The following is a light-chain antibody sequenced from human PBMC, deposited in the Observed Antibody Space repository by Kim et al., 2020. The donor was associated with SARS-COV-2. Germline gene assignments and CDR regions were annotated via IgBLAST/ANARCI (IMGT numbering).Light chain of an antibody. J-gene: IGLJ1*01. CDR3: ASFGGYNNFNV. V-gene: IGLV2-8*01. CDR2: EVN. Sequence: QSALTQPPSASGSLGQSVTISCTGTNSDVGGYDYVSWYQQHPGKAPRLIIYEVNQRPSGVPDRFSGSKSGNTAPLTVSGLQAEDEADYYCASFGGYNNFNVFGTGTKVTVL. CDR1: NSDVGGYDY.